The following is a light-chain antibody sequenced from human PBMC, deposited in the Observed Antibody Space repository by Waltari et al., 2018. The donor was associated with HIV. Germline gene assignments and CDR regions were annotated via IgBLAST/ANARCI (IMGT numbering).Light chain of an antibody. CDR2: DVT. V-gene: IGLV2-14*03. CDR3: SSYTSSSTWV. CDR1: SSALGGYNY. J-gene: IGLJ3*02. Sequence: QSALTQPASVSGSPGQSLTISCTGTSSALGGYNYVSWYQQHPGKAPKLMIYDVTNRPSGVSNRFSGSKSGNTASLTISGLQVEDEADYYCSSYTSSSTWVFGGGTKLTVL.